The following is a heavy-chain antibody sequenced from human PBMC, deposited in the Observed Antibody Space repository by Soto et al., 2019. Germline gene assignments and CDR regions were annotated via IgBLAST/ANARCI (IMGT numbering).Heavy chain of an antibody. CDR1: GYTFTSYA. CDR3: ARVEGAWRYFDL. D-gene: IGHD1-26*01. Sequence: ASVKVSCKASGYTFTSYAMHWVRQAPGQRLEWMGWINAGNGNTKYSQKFQGRVTITRDTSASTAYMELSSLRSEDTAVYYCARVEGAWRYFDLWGRGTLVTVSS. CDR2: INAGNGNT. J-gene: IGHJ2*01. V-gene: IGHV1-3*01.